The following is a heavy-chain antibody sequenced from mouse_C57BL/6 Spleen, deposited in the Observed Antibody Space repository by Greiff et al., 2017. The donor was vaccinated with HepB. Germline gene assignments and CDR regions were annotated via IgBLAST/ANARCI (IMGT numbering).Heavy chain of an antibody. CDR2: IRNKANGYTT. Sequence: EVKLMESGGGLVQPGGSLSLSCAASGFTFTDYYMSWVRQPPGKALEWLGFIRNKANGYTTEYSASVKGRFTISRDNSQSILYLQMNALRAEDSATYYCARSSPYYYGSSYEYFDVWGTGTTVTVSS. CDR3: ARSSPYYYGSSYEYFDV. CDR1: GFTFTDYY. V-gene: IGHV7-3*01. D-gene: IGHD1-1*01. J-gene: IGHJ1*03.